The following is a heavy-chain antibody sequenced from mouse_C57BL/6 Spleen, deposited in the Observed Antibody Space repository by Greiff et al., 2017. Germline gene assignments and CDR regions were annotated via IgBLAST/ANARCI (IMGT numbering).Heavy chain of an antibody. D-gene: IGHD2-3*01. Sequence: QVQLQQPGAELVRPGSSVKLSCKASGYTFTSYWMDWVKQRPGPGLEWIGNIYPSDSETHYNQKFKDKATLTVDKSSSTAYMQLSSLTSEDSAVYYCAIYEPLDYWGQGTTLTVSS. CDR1: GYTFTSYW. J-gene: IGHJ2*01. CDR3: AIYEPLDY. CDR2: IYPSDSET. V-gene: IGHV1-61*01.